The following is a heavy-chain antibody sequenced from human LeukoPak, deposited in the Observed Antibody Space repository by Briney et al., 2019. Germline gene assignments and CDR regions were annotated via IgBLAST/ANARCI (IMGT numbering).Heavy chain of an antibody. CDR2: IYPGDSDT. J-gene: IGHJ6*02. Sequence: KVGESLKISCKGSGYSFTSYCIGWVRQMPGKGLEWMGIIYPGDSDTRYSPSFQGQVTISADKSISTAYLQWSSLKASDTAMYYCARLFPDYYYGMDVWGQGTTVTVSS. V-gene: IGHV5-51*01. CDR3: ARLFPDYYYGMDV. CDR1: GYSFTSYC.